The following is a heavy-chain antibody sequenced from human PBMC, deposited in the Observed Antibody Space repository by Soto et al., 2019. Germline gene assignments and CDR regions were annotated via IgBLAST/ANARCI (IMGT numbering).Heavy chain of an antibody. Sequence: EVQLLESGGGLVQPGGSPRLSCAASGFTFSNYAMSWVRQAPGKGLEWVSGITGGGGSRYYADSVKGRFTISRDNSKNTVYLQMNSLRAEDTAVYYCAKDEGYSSGWYYFDYWGQGTLVTVSS. CDR2: ITGGGGSR. D-gene: IGHD6-19*01. V-gene: IGHV3-23*01. CDR3: AKDEGYSSGWYYFDY. CDR1: GFTFSNYA. J-gene: IGHJ4*02.